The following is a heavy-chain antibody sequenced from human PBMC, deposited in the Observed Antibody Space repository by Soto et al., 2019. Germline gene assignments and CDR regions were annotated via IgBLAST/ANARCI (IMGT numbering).Heavy chain of an antibody. Sequence: ASVKVSCKASGGTFSSYAISWVRQAPGQGLEWMGRIIPILGIANYAQKFQGRVTITADKSTSTAYMELSSLRSEDTAVYYCASLIAARPGPFDYWGQGTLVTV. D-gene: IGHD6-6*01. J-gene: IGHJ4*02. CDR3: ASLIAARPGPFDY. CDR1: GGTFSSYA. CDR2: IIPILGIA. V-gene: IGHV1-69*04.